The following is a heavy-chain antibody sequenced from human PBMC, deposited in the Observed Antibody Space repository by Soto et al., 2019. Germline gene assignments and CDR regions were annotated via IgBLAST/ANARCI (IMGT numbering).Heavy chain of an antibody. V-gene: IGHV4-31*03. D-gene: IGHD3-9*01. CDR3: ARGTDTWFFAL. J-gene: IGHJ2*01. CDR2: IYYSGST. Sequence: SETLSLTCTVSGGSISSGGYYWSWIRQHPGKGLEWIGYIYYSGSTYYKSSLKSRLTFSVDTSKNHFSLKLTSVTAADTAVYYCARGTDTWFFALWGRGTLVTVS. CDR1: GGSISSGGYY.